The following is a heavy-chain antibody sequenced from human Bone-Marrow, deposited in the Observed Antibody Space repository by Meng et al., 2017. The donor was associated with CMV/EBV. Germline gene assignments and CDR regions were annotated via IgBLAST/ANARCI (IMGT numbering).Heavy chain of an antibody. CDR3: ARDQNYYDSSGYYYDNDDAFDI. J-gene: IGHJ3*02. CDR1: GFTFSSYA. V-gene: IGHV3-30-3*01. Sequence: GESLKISCAASGFTFSSYAMHWVRQAPGKGLEWVAVISYDGSNKYYADSVKGRFTISRDNAKNSMYLQMNSLRAEDTAVYYCARDQNYYDSSGYYYDNDDAFDIWGQGTMVTVSS. CDR2: ISYDGSNK. D-gene: IGHD3-22*01.